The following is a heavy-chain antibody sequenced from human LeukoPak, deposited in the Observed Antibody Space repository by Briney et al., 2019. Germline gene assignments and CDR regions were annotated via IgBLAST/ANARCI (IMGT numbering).Heavy chain of an antibody. Sequence: APVKVSCKASGYTFTSYYMHWVRQAPGQGLEWMGIINPSGGSTSYAQKFQGRVTMTRDMSTSTVYMELSSLRSEDTAVYYCAKLRRSVGRIAVAGMVEPLDYWGQGTLVAVSS. J-gene: IGHJ4*02. V-gene: IGHV1-46*01. CDR1: GYTFTSYY. CDR3: AKLRRSVGRIAVAGMVEPLDY. CDR2: INPSGGST. D-gene: IGHD6-19*01.